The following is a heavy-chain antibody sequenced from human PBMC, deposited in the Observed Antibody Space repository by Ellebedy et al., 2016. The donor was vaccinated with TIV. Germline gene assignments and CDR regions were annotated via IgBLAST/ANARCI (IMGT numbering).Heavy chain of an antibody. CDR1: GFTFSSYA. D-gene: IGHD3-3*01. CDR3: AKYLWSGRTFDY. CDR2: IGTSTGGT. J-gene: IGHJ4*02. Sequence: GESLKISXAASGFTFSSYAMTWVRQAPGAGLEWVSGIGTSTGGTNYADSVKGRFTVSRDNSKNTLYLQMNSLRAEDTAVYYCAKYLWSGRTFDYWGQGTLVTVSS. V-gene: IGHV3-23*01.